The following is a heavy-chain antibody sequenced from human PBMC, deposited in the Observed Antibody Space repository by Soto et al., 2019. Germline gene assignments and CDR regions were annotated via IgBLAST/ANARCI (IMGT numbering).Heavy chain of an antibody. V-gene: IGHV1-18*01. Sequence: ASVKVSCKASGYTFSSYHINWVRQASGQGLEWMGWISGYSGNTKYAQKLQGRVTMTTDTSTNTGYMELRSLRSDDTAVYYCARDIYGYVDAFDLWGQGTMVTVSS. J-gene: IGHJ3*01. D-gene: IGHD5-18*01. CDR2: ISGYSGNT. CDR1: GYTFSSYH. CDR3: ARDIYGYVDAFDL.